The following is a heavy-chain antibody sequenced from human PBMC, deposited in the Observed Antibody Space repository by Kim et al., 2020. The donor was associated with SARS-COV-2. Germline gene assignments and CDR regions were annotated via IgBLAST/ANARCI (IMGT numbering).Heavy chain of an antibody. CDR2: ISYDGSNK. J-gene: IGHJ3*02. V-gene: IGHV3-30-3*01. CDR1: GFTFSSYA. CDR3: ARDRRAQRWLQFTPDAFDI. D-gene: IGHD5-12*01. Sequence: GGSLRLSCAASGFTFSSYAMHWVRQAPGKGLEWVAVISYDGSNKYYADSVKGRFTISRDNSKNTLYLQMNSLRAEDTAVYYCARDRRAQRWLQFTPDAFDIWGQGTMVTVSS.